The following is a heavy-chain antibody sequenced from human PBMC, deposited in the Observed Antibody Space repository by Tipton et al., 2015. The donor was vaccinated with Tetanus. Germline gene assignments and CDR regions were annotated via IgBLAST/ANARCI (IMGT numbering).Heavy chain of an antibody. CDR1: GYTFTGYY. CDR2: IDPNSGGT. D-gene: IGHD3-22*01. J-gene: IGHJ6*02. Sequence: QLVQSGAEVKKPGASVKVSCKASGYTFTGYYIYWVRQAPGQGLEWMGWIDPNSGGTVYAQKFQGRVTMTRDTSISTAYMGLRSLRSDDTAVYYCARDRGDYTYYGMDVWGPGTTVTVS. V-gene: IGHV1-2*02. CDR3: ARDRGDYTYYGMDV.